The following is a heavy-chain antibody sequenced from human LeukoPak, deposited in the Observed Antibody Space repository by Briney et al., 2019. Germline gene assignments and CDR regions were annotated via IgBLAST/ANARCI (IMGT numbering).Heavy chain of an antibody. D-gene: IGHD2-8*02. V-gene: IGHV3-74*01. J-gene: IGHJ3*02. CDR2: INSDGSRT. CDR1: GFTFSRNW. CDR3: VSLTGHDAFDI. Sequence: PAGSLRLTCAASGFTFSRNWMHWVRQAPGKGLVWLSRINSDGSRTIYADSVKGRLTISRDNAKNTLYLEMNSLTVEDTAVYYCVSLTGHDAFDIGGQGTMVTVSS.